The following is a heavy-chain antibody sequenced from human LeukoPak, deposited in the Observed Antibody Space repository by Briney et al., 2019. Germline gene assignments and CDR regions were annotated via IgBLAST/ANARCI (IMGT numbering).Heavy chain of an antibody. V-gene: IGHV3-53*01. J-gene: IGHJ1*01. CDR2: IYSGGST. CDR3: AKDPRGIAAAATPFQH. D-gene: IGHD6-13*01. CDR1: GFTFSSNY. Sequence: GGSLRLSCAASGFTFSSNYMSWVRQAPGKGLEGVSVIYSGGSTYYADSVKGRFTISRDNSKNTLYLQMNSLRAEDTAVYYCAKDPRGIAAAATPFQHWGQGTLVTVSS.